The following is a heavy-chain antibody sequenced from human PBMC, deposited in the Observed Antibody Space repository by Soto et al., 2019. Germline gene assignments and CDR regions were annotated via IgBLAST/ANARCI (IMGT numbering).Heavy chain of an antibody. CDR2: INYSGST. D-gene: IGHD2-15*01. Sequence: PSETLSLTCAVYGGSFSGYYWSWIRQPPGKGLEWIAYINYSGSTNYNPSLESRVTMSVDTSKNHFSLRLSSVIAADTAVYFCARDRDACSGGGCYSGYYYYMDVWGKGTTVTVSS. J-gene: IGHJ6*03. CDR3: ARDRDACSGGGCYSGYYYYMDV. CDR1: GGSFSGYY. V-gene: IGHV4-34*11.